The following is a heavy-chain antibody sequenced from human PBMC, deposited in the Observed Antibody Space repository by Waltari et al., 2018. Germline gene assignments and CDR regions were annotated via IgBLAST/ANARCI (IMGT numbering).Heavy chain of an antibody. CDR3: AKRQLGGAFDP. Sequence: QVQLVQSGAEVKKPGSSVTVSCKASGGTFGSYAMSWVRQAPGEGLEWMGGIIPIFGTAPNYAQKFQGRLTVTADESTATVYMDLSSLRSDDTAVYYCAKRQLGGAFDPWGQGTLVSVSS. CDR2: IIPIFGTAP. J-gene: IGHJ5*02. CDR1: GGTFGSYA. V-gene: IGHV1-69*12. D-gene: IGHD3-16*01.